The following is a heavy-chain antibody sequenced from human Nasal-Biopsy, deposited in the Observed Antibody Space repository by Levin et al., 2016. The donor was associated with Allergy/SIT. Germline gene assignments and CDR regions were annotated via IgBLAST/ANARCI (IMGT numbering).Heavy chain of an antibody. CDR3: VRGASTSWNYYGLEV. D-gene: IGHD2-2*01. CDR1: GFNLEANA. J-gene: IGHJ6*02. Sequence: SLKISCAASGFNLEANAMHWVRQAPGKGLEWVSGINWNSGSVGYADSVKGRFTISRDNAKNSLYMEMNSLRPEDTALYYCVRGASTSWNYYGLEVWGQGTTVTVSS. V-gene: IGHV3-9*01. CDR2: INWNSGSV.